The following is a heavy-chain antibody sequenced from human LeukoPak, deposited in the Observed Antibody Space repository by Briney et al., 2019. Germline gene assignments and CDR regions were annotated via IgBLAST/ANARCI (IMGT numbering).Heavy chain of an antibody. Sequence: GVSLRLSCAASGFTFSNYAMTWVRQVPGKGLEWVSGISDSGGSTYYADSVKGRFTISRDNSKNTLYLQMNSLRAEDTAVYYCAKSLSGGGYYFEYWGQGTLVTVSS. J-gene: IGHJ4*02. V-gene: IGHV3-23*01. CDR1: GFTFSNYA. D-gene: IGHD3-10*01. CDR3: AKSLSGGGYYFEY. CDR2: ISDSGGST.